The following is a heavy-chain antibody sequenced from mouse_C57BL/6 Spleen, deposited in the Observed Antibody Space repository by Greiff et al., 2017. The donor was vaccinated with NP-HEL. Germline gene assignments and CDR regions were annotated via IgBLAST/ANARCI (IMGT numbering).Heavy chain of an antibody. CDR3: TPSSGPYCFDY. D-gene: IGHD3-2*02. J-gene: IGHJ2*01. CDR2: IDPENGDT. CDR1: GFNIKDDY. Sequence: EVQLQQSGAELVRPGASVKLSCTASGFNIKDDYMHWVKQRPEQGLEWIGWIDPENGDTEYASKFQGKATITADTSSNTAYLQLSSLTSEDTAVYYCTPSSGPYCFDYWGQGTTLTVSS. V-gene: IGHV14-4*01.